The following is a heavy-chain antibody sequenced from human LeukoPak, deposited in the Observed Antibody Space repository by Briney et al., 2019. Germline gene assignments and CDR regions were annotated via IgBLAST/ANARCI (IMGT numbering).Heavy chain of an antibody. Sequence: SETLSLTCTVSGGSISSSSYYWGWIRKPPGKGLDWIGSIYYSGSTYYNPSLKSRVTISVDTSKNQFSLKLSSVTAADTAVYYCARRWYYDSSGYLFRQRYYFDYWGQGTLVTVSS. V-gene: IGHV4-39*01. CDR3: ARRWYYDSSGYLFRQRYYFDY. D-gene: IGHD3-22*01. CDR1: GGSISSSSYY. J-gene: IGHJ4*02. CDR2: IYYSGST.